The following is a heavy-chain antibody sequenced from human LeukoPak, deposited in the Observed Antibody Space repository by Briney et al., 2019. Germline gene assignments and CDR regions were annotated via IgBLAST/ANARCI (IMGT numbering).Heavy chain of an antibody. CDR3: ARPYDFWSGRTAFGFDP. CDR2: IYPGDSDT. Sequence: GESLKISCKGSGYSFTSYWIGWVRQMPGKCLEWMGIIYPGDSDTRYSPSFQGQVTISADKSISTAYLQWSSLKASDTAMYYCARPYDFWSGRTAFGFDPWGQGTLVTVSS. J-gene: IGHJ5*02. D-gene: IGHD3-3*01. CDR1: GYSFTSYW. V-gene: IGHV5-51*01.